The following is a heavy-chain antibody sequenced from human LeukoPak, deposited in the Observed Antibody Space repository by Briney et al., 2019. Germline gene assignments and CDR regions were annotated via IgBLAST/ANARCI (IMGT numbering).Heavy chain of an antibody. D-gene: IGHD4-23*01. CDR1: GGSISSYY. Sequence: SETLSLTCTVSGGSISSYYWSWIRQPPGKGLEWIGYIYYSGSINYNPALKSRVTISVDTSKNQFSLKLSSVTAADTAVYYCARDAAYYGGRYFDYWGQGTLVTVFS. CDR3: ARDAAYYGGRYFDY. V-gene: IGHV4-59*01. CDR2: IYYSGSI. J-gene: IGHJ4*02.